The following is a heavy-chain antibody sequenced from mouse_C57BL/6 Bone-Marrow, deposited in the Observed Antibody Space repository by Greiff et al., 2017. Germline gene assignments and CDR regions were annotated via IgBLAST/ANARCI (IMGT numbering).Heavy chain of an antibody. J-gene: IGHJ3*01. CDR2: IDPANGNT. CDR1: GFNIKNTY. V-gene: IGHV14-3*01. D-gene: IGHD2-4*01. Sequence: VQLQQSVAELVRPGASVKLSCTASGFNIKNTYMHWVKQRPEQGLEWIGRIDPANGNTKYAPKFQGKATITADTSSNTAYLQLSSLTSEDTAIYYCASPPDYDYDGFADWGQGTLVTVSA. CDR3: ASPPDYDYDGFAD.